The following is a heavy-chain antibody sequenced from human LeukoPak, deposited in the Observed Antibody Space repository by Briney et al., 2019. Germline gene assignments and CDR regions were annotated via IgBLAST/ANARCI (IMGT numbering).Heavy chain of an antibody. CDR3: ARDDHSSGWLQYFDY. D-gene: IGHD6-19*01. Sequence: GGSLRLSCAASGFTFSSYGMHWVRQAPGKGLEWVAVISYDGSNKYYADSVKGRFTTSRDNSKNTLYLQMNSLRAEDTAVYYCARDDHSSGWLQYFDYWGQGTLVTVSS. CDR1: GFTFSSYG. V-gene: IGHV3-30*03. CDR2: ISYDGSNK. J-gene: IGHJ4*02.